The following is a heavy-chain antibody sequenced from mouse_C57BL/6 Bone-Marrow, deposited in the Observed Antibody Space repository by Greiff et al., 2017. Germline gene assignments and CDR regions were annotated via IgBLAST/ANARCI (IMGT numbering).Heavy chain of an antibody. CDR1: GYTFTDYY. V-gene: IGHV1-26*01. D-gene: IGHD1-1*01. Sequence: EVQLQQSGPELVKPGASVKISCKASGYTFTDYYMHWVKPSPGPSLEWIGDITPPDGCTSYTHKFKGKATLTLDTSSSTAYMELRSLTSEDSAVYYCARDYYGSSYGWYFDVWGTGTTVTVSS. CDR3: ARDYYGSSYGWYFDV. CDR2: ITPPDGCT. J-gene: IGHJ1*03.